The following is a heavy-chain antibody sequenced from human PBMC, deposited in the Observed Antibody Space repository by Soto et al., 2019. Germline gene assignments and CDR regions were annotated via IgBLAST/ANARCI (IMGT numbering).Heavy chain of an antibody. J-gene: IGHJ4*02. V-gene: IGHV1-69*13. CDR3: GSNYFYSSGYPSLGRY. CDR1: GGTFSSYA. D-gene: IGHD3-22*01. Sequence: SVKVSCKASGGTFSSYAISWVRQAPGQGLEWMGGIIPIFGTANYAQKFQGRVTITADESTSTAYMELSSLRSEDTAVYYWGSNYFYSSGYPSLGRYWGQGTLVTVSS. CDR2: IIPIFGTA.